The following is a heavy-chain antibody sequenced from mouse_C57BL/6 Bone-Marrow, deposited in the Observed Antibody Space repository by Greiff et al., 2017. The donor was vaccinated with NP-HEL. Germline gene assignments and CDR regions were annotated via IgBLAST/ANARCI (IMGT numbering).Heavy chain of an antibody. D-gene: IGHD2-4*01. CDR2: IDPSDSYT. J-gene: IGHJ3*01. Sequence: QVQLKQPGAELVMPGASVKLSCKASGYTFTSYWMHWVKQRPGQGLEWIGEIDPSDSYTNYNQKFKGKSTLTVDKSSSTAYMQLSSLTSEDSAVYYCAALRAWFAYWGQGTLVTVSA. CDR1: GYTFTSYW. V-gene: IGHV1-69*01. CDR3: AALRAWFAY.